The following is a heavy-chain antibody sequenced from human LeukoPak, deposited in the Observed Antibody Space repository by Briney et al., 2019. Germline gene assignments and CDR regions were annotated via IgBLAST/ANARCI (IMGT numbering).Heavy chain of an antibody. Sequence: GGSLRLSCAASGFTFSNSWMHWVRQAPGKGLVWVSRTDPNGITTYADSVKGRFTISRGNAKNTLYLQMNSLRAEDTARYYCARSGGIIDYWGQGTLVTVSS. CDR2: TDPNGIT. V-gene: IGHV3-74*03. J-gene: IGHJ4*02. D-gene: IGHD3-10*01. CDR3: ARSGGIIDY. CDR1: GFTFSNSW.